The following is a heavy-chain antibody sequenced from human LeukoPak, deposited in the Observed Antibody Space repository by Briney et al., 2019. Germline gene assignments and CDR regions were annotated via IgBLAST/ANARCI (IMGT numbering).Heavy chain of an antibody. Sequence: SETLSLTCTVSGGPISSYQWSWIRQPPGKGLEWIGNISYSGSANYNPSLQSRVIISVDTSTNQFSLKLSPVTAADTAVYYCARVGVDDSGNIIKYFFDYWGQGTLVTVSS. D-gene: IGHD4-23*01. J-gene: IGHJ4*02. CDR3: ARVGVDDSGNIIKYFFDY. CDR2: ISYSGSA. V-gene: IGHV4-59*01. CDR1: GGPISSYQ.